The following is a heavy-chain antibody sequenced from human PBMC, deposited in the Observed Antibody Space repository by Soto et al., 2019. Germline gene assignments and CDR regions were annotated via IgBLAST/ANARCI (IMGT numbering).Heavy chain of an antibody. V-gene: IGHV1-69*01. Sequence: QVQLVQSGAEVKKPGSSVKVSCKASGGTFSSYAISWVRQAPGQGLEWMGGIIPIFGTANYAQKFQGRVTITADESTSTAYMELSSMRSEDTAVDYCARHYDSSGYYYRYGMDVWGQGTTVTVSS. CDR2: IIPIFGTA. D-gene: IGHD3-22*01. J-gene: IGHJ6*02. CDR3: ARHYDSSGYYYRYGMDV. CDR1: GGTFSSYA.